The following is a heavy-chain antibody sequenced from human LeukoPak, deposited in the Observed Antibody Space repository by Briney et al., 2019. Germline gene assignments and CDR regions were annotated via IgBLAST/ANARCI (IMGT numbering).Heavy chain of an antibody. J-gene: IGHJ6*03. CDR3: AKEGPYDSSGYSNYYYYYYMDV. V-gene: IGHV3-30*02. CDR1: GFTFSSYG. Sequence: GGSLRLSCAASGFTFSSYGMHWVRQAPGKGLEWVAFIRYDGSNKYYADSVKGRFTISRDNSKNTLYLQMNSLRAEDTAVYYCAKEGPYDSSGYSNYYYYYYMDVWGKGTTVTISS. D-gene: IGHD3-22*01. CDR2: IRYDGSNK.